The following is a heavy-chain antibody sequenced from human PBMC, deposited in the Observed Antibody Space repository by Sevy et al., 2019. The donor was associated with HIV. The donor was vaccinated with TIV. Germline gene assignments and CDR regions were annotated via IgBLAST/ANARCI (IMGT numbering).Heavy chain of an antibody. V-gene: IGHV3-48*03. Sequence: GGSLRLSCAASGFTFNIYEMNWVRQAPGKGLEWVSYISSSFSIYYADSVKGRFTISRDNAKNSLYLQMNSLRAEDTAVYTCTNYVHYWGQGTLVTVSS. J-gene: IGHJ4*02. CDR1: GFTFNIYE. CDR3: TNYVHY. CDR2: ISSSFSI.